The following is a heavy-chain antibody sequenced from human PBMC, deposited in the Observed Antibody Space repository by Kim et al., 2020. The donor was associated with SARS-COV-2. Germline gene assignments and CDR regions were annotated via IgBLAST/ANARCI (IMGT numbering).Heavy chain of an antibody. Sequence: SETLSLTCTVSGDSISNYFWSWIRQPPGKGLEWIGYIYYSGSTNYNPSLKSRVTVSVDTAKNQFSLKLSSVTAADTAVYYCARDVRDSEDYYGLETRYYFDHWGQGISVTVSS. V-gene: IGHV4-59*13. D-gene: IGHD3-10*01. CDR2: IYYSGST. CDR1: GDSISNYF. CDR3: ARDVRDSEDYYGLETRYYFDH. J-gene: IGHJ4*02.